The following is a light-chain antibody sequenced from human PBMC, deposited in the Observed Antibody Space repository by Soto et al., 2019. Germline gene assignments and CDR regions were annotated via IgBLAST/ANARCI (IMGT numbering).Light chain of an antibody. V-gene: IGLV2-8*01. Sequence: QSALTQPPSASGSPGQSVTISCTETSSDIGGYNYVSWYQQHPGKAPKLMIYEVSQRPSGVPDRFSGSKSGNTASLTVSGLQAEDEAHYYGSSYAGSTLVVFGGGTKLTVL. CDR2: EVS. J-gene: IGLJ2*01. CDR1: SSDIGGYNY. CDR3: SSYAGSTLVV.